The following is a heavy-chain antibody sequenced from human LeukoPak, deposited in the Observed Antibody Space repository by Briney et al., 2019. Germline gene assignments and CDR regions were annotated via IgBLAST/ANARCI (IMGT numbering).Heavy chain of an antibody. CDR2: VSYDGSDK. D-gene: IGHD3-10*01. V-gene: IGHV3-30*04. J-gene: IGHJ6*02. CDR1: GFTFTTFL. CDR3: ARAPYGWGDHDYYGMDV. Sequence: PGGSLRLSCAASGFTFTTFLMHWVRPAPGKGLEWVAVVSYDGSDKYYADSVKGRFTISRDNSKNTLYLQMNSLRAEDTAVYYCARAPYGWGDHDYYGMDVWGQGTTVTVSS.